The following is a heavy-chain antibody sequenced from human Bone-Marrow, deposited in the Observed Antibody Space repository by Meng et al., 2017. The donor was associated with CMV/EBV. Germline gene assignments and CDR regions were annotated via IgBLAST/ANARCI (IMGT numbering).Heavy chain of an antibody. CDR1: GYTFTSYA. D-gene: IGHD6-13*01. CDR2: IIPIFGTA. Sequence: SVKVSCKASGYTFTSYAISWVRQAPGQGLEWMGGIIPIFGTANYAQKFQGRVTITTDESTSTAYMELSSLRSEDTAVYYCARTGYSSSWGAFDIWGQGTMVTVSS. V-gene: IGHV1-69*05. CDR3: ARTGYSSSWGAFDI. J-gene: IGHJ3*02.